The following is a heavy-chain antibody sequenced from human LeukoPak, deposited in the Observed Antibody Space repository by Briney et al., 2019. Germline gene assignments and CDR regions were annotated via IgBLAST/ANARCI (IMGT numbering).Heavy chain of an antibody. CDR3: ARDERWIQFNY. J-gene: IGHJ4*02. D-gene: IGHD5-18*01. CDR1: GFTFSNYG. V-gene: IGHV3-23*01. CDR2: IGSGVTT. Sequence: GGTLRLSCVASGFTFSNYGMNWVRQAPGKGLEWVSGIGSGVTTYYADSVKGRFTISRDNSKNTLYLHMKGLRVEDTAIYYCARDERWIQFNYWGQGTLVTVSS.